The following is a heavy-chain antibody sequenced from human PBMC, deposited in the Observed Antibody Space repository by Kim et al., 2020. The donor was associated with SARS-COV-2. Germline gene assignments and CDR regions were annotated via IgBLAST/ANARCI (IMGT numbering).Heavy chain of an antibody. J-gene: IGHJ4*02. V-gene: IGHV1-18*01. D-gene: IGHD6-13*01. Sequence: NTNYPQKLQGRVTMTTDTSTSTGYMELRSLRSYDTAVYYCARRLKQPAYWGQGTLVTVSS. CDR2: NT. CDR3: ARRLKQPAY.